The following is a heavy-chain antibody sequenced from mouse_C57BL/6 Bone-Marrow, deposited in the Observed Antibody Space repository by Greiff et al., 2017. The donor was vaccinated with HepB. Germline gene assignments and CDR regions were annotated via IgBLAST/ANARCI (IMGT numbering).Heavy chain of an antibody. CDR3: TTVTTVVVHFDY. CDR2: IDPENGDT. J-gene: IGHJ2*01. Sequence: EVQLQQSGAELVRPGASVKLSCTASGFNIKDDYMHWVKQRPEQGLEWIGWIDPENGDTEYASKFQGKATITADTSSNTAYLQLSSLTSEDTAVYDCTTVTTVVVHFDYWGQGTTLTVSS. CDR1: GFNIKDDY. V-gene: IGHV14-4*01. D-gene: IGHD1-1*01.